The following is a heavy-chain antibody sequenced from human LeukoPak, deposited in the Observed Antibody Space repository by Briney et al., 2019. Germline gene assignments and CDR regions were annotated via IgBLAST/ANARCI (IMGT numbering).Heavy chain of an antibody. J-gene: IGHJ3*02. CDR1: GFTFSSYW. D-gene: IGHD3-22*01. Sequence: GGSLRLSCAASGFTFSSYWMHWVRQAPGKGLVWVSRINSDGSSTSYADSVKRRFTISRDNAKNTLYLQMNSLRAEDTAVYYCASFNYYDSSGYASGHDAFDIWGQGTMVTVSS. V-gene: IGHV3-74*01. CDR3: ASFNYYDSSGYASGHDAFDI. CDR2: INSDGSST.